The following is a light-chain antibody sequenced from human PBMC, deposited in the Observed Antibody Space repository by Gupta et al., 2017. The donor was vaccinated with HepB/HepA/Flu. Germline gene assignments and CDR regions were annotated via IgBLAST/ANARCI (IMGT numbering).Light chain of an antibody. CDR3: GTWDNSLRGGV. CDR1: SSNIGNNY. Sequence: QSVLTQPPSVSAAAGQKVPISCSGSSSNIGNNYVSWYQQLPGTAPKLLIYESNKRPSEIPDRFSASKSGTSATLGITGLQTGDEADYYCGTWDNSLRGGVFGTGTKVTVL. V-gene: IGLV1-51*02. J-gene: IGLJ1*01. CDR2: ESN.